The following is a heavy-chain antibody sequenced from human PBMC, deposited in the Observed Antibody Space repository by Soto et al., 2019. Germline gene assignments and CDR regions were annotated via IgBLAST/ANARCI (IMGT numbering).Heavy chain of an antibody. CDR2: INPSGGST. Sequence: ASVKVSCKASGYTFTSYYMHWVRQAPGQGLEWMGIINPSGGSTSYAQKFQGRVTMTRDTSTSTAYMELRSLRSDDTAVYYCARDPVAATGDNWFDPWGQGTLVTVSS. CDR1: GYTFTSYY. CDR3: ARDPVAATGDNWFDP. D-gene: IGHD6-19*01. J-gene: IGHJ5*02. V-gene: IGHV1-46*01.